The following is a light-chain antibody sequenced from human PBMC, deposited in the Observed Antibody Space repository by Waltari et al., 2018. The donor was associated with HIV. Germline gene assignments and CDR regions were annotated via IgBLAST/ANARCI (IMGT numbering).Light chain of an antibody. J-gene: IGKJ1*01. Sequence: EVVLTQSPATLSLSPGETATLSCRASQRVDSTFLSWYQQKPGQAPRLLIYGAATRVPGIPPRFSGRGSGTDFTLTISSLYPEDFAVYYCQQDYNLPGTFGQGTRVEIK. V-gene: IGKV3D-7*01. CDR1: QRVDSTF. CDR2: GAA. CDR3: QQDYNLPGT.